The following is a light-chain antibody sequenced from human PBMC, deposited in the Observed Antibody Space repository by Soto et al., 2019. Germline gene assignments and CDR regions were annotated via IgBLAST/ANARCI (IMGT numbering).Light chain of an antibody. CDR1: QTVRSN. CDR2: CAY. CDR3: QQYNTWPPIT. Sequence: IVMTQYPATLSVSPGERAPLSCRASQTVRSNLAWYEQTPGQAPRLRIFCAYTRATCSPARFSGTRSGKEFTLTISSLQSEDFAGYYGQQYNTWPPITVGQGTRLE. J-gene: IGKJ5*01. V-gene: IGKV3-15*01.